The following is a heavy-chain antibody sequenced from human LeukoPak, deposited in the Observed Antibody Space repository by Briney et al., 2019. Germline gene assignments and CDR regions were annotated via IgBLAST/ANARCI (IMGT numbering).Heavy chain of an antibody. Sequence: GGSLRLSCAASGFTFSSYSMNWVRQAPGKGLEWVSSISSSSSYIYYADSVKGRFTISGDNAKNSPYLQMNSLRAEDTAVYYCARRGIAAASHAGPDAFDIWGQGTMVTVSS. CDR3: ARRGIAAASHAGPDAFDI. V-gene: IGHV3-21*01. D-gene: IGHD6-13*01. J-gene: IGHJ3*02. CDR2: ISSSSSYI. CDR1: GFTFSSYS.